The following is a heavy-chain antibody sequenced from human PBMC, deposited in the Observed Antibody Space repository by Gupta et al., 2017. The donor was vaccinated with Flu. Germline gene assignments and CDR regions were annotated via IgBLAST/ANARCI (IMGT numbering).Heavy chain of an antibody. Sequence: QVQLVESGGGVVQPGRSLRLSCVASGFIFSSYALHWVRQAPGKGLEWVALISYDGTYIYYRDSVKGRFTISRDDPKNTVYLQMDRLRYDETAVYYCAKSLENYYGEFGFFQQWGQGTLVPVSS. V-gene: IGHV3-30*18. J-gene: IGHJ1*01. D-gene: IGHD3-10*01. CDR1: GFIFSSYA. CDR2: ISYDGTYI. CDR3: AKSLENYYGEFGFFQQ.